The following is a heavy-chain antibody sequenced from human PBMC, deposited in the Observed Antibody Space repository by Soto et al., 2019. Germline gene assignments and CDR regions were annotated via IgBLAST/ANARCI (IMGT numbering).Heavy chain of an antibody. Sequence: EVQLLESGGGLVQPGGSLRLSCAASGFTFSSYAMSWVRQAPGKGLEWVSAISGSGGSTYYADSVKGRFTISRDNSKNTLYLQMNSLRAADTAVYYWAKDITPHLRGVRWGAFDIWGQGTMVTVSS. V-gene: IGHV3-23*01. J-gene: IGHJ3*02. CDR2: ISGSGGST. CDR1: GFTFSSYA. CDR3: AKDITPHLRGVRWGAFDI. D-gene: IGHD3-10*01.